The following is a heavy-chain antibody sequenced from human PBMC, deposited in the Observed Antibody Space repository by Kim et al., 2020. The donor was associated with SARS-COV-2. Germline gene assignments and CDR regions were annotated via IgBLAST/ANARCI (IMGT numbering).Heavy chain of an antibody. CDR1: GFTFSSYA. CDR3: ASGLGDSSGDDLIDY. J-gene: IGHJ4*02. Sequence: GGSLRLSCAASGFTFSSYAMHWVRQAPGKGLEWVAVISYDGSNKYYADSVKGRFTISRDNSKNTLYLQMNSLRAEDTAVYYCASGLGDSSGDDLIDYWGQGTLVTVSS. D-gene: IGHD3-22*01. CDR2: ISYDGSNK. V-gene: IGHV3-30*04.